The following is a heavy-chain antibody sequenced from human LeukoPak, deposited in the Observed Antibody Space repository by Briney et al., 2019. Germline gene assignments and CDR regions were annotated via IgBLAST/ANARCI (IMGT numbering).Heavy chain of an antibody. CDR3: ARSRGGFGDYGSWFDP. CDR1: GGSLSSYY. D-gene: IGHD4-17*01. Sequence: SETLSLTCTVSGGSLSSYYWNWIRQPPGKGLEWIGYIHYSATASYNPSLNSRVTISLDTPKNQFSLKLSSVTAADTAVYFCARSRGGFGDYGSWFDPWGQGTLVTVSS. CDR2: IHYSATA. J-gene: IGHJ5*02. V-gene: IGHV4-59*01.